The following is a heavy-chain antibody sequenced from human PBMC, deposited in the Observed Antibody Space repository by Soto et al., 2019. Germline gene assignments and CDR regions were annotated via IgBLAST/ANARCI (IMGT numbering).Heavy chain of an antibody. CDR1: GGSISSYY. V-gene: IGHV4-59*01. D-gene: IGHD6-6*01. CDR2: IYYSGGT. Sequence: PSETLSLTCTVSGGSISSYYWSWIRQPPGKGLEWIGYIYYSGGTNYNPSLKSRVTISVDTSKNQFSLKLSSVTAADTAVYYCARVGVRLGRIAARPQADPYYYAMDVWGQGTTVTVSS. CDR3: ARVGVRLGRIAARPQADPYYYAMDV. J-gene: IGHJ6*02.